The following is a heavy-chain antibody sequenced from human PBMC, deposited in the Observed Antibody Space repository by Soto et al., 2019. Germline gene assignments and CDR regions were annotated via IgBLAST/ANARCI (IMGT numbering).Heavy chain of an antibody. CDR3: AKVSSSWYAGFFDL. J-gene: IGHJ4*02. V-gene: IGHV3-23*01. CDR1: GFTFSSHA. CDR2: LSDSGDSI. Sequence: GGSLRLSCTASGFTFSSHAMTWVRQAPGKGLERVSGLSDSGDSIYYADSVKGRFTIYRDNSMNTLYLQMNTLRVEDTAVYYCAKVSSSWYAGFFDLWGQGTQVTVSS. D-gene: IGHD6-13*01.